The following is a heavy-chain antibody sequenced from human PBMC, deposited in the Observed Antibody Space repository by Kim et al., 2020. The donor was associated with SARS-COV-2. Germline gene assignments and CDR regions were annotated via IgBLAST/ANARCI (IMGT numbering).Heavy chain of an antibody. Sequence: SGGSTYYADSVKGKLTISRDNSKNTLYLQMNSLRAEDTAVYYCAREVRHHIWGQGTMVTVSS. J-gene: IGHJ3*02. V-gene: IGHV3-66*01. D-gene: IGHD2-21*01. CDR3: AREVRHHI. CDR2: SGGST.